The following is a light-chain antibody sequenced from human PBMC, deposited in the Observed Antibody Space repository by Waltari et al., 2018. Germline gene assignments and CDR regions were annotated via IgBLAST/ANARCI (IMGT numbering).Light chain of an antibody. CDR2: RNN. V-gene: IGLV1-47*01. CDR1: SSNLGSTY. Sequence: SVLTQPPSASGPPGQRVTISCSGSSSNLGSTYVYWYQQLPGPAPKLLIYRNNQRPSGVPDRFSGSKSGTSASLAISGLRSEDEADYYCAAWDDSLSGVLFGGGTKLTV. CDR3: AAWDDSLSGVL. J-gene: IGLJ2*01.